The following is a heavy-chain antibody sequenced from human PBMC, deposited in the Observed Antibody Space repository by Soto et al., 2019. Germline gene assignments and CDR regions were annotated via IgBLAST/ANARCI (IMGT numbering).Heavy chain of an antibody. Sequence: GGSLRLSCTPSGFSFSTYWMHWVRQAPGEGLAWVSRINIDGTTINYADSVKGRFTISRDNAKSTLYQQMNSLRDDDTAVYYCARAGSYRFDYWGLGTLVTVSS. J-gene: IGHJ4*02. CDR2: INIDGTTI. CDR3: ARAGSYRFDY. D-gene: IGHD3-16*02. CDR1: GFSFSTYW. V-gene: IGHV3-74*01.